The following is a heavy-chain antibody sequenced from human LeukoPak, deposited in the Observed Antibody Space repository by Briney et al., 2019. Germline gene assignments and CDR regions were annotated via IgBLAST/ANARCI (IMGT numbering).Heavy chain of an antibody. CDR1: GYTFTSYA. V-gene: IGHV1-3*01. Sequence: ASVTVSCKASGYTFTSYAMHWVRQAPGQRLEWMGWISAGNGNTKYSQKFRGRVTITRDTSASTAYMELSSLRSEDTAVYYCAREPDYDSSGYPNDYWGQGTLVTVSS. CDR3: AREPDYDSSGYPNDY. D-gene: IGHD3-22*01. CDR2: ISAGNGNT. J-gene: IGHJ4*02.